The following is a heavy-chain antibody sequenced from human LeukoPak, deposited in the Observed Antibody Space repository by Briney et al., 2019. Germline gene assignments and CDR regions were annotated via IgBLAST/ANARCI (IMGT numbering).Heavy chain of an antibody. D-gene: IGHD2-15*01. CDR2: IYHSGST. J-gene: IGHJ4*02. Sequence: SEILSLTCAVSGGSISSHNWWGWVRQPPGKGLEWIGDIYHSGSTNYNPSLKSRVSISVDKSKNHFSLKLSSVTAADTAIYYCAKGMGSGTSTNFDYWGQGTLVTVSS. V-gene: IGHV4-4*02. CDR1: GGSISSHNW. CDR3: AKGMGSGTSTNFDY.